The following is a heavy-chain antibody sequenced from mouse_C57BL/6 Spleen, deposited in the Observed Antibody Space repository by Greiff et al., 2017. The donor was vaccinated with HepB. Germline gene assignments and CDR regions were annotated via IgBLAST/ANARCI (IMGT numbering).Heavy chain of an antibody. CDR3: ARDRGY. Sequence: ESGPGLVKPSQSLSLTCSVTGYSITSGYYWNWIRQFPGNKLEWMGYISYDGSNNYNPSLKNRISITRDTSKNQFFLKLNSVTTEDTATYYCARDRGYWGQGTTLTVSS. CDR2: ISYDGSN. J-gene: IGHJ2*01. D-gene: IGHD3-1*01. CDR1: GYSITSGYY. V-gene: IGHV3-6*01.